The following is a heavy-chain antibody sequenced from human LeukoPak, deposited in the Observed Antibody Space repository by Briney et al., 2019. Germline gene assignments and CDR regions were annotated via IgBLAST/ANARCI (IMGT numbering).Heavy chain of an antibody. CDR2: IIPIFGTT. CDR3: ARVGYSSSWYGNNFDY. J-gene: IGHJ4*02. CDR1: GDTFTNYA. V-gene: IGHV1-69*01. Sequence: GSSVKVSCKVSGDTFTNYAVNWVRQAPGQGLEWMGGIIPIFGTTNYAQKFQGRVTVTADESTSTAYMELTSLRSEDTAVYYCARVGYSSSWYGNNFDYWGQGTLVTVSS. D-gene: IGHD6-13*01.